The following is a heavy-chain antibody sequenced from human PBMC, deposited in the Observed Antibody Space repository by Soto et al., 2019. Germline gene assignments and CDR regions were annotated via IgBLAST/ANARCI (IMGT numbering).Heavy chain of an antibody. CDR2: IYYSGSA. Sequence: QLQLQESGPGLVKPSETLSLTCTVSGGFISSSSYYWGWIRQPPGKGLERIGSIYYSGSAYYNPSLRRRVTISVDTSKNQFTLNLSSVTAADTAVYYCARCGLRGAYRYWGQGTLVTVSS. CDR3: ARCGLRGAYRY. CDR1: GGFISSSSYY. V-gene: IGHV4-39*01. D-gene: IGHD4-17*01. J-gene: IGHJ4*02.